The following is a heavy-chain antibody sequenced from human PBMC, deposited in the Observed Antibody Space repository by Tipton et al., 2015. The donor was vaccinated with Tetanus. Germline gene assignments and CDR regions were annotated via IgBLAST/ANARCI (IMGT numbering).Heavy chain of an antibody. V-gene: IGHV4-59*01. CDR2: IFHSGST. CDR1: GGSMSNNY. D-gene: IGHD2-2*01. Sequence: SLTCTVSGGSMSNNYWSWIRQPPGKGLEWIAYIFHSGSTNYSPSLKSRVAISMDTSKNQISLKLSSVTAADTAVYYCARRSYCSSSRCFDAFDLWGQGTMVTVSS. CDR3: ARRSYCSSSRCFDAFDL. J-gene: IGHJ3*01.